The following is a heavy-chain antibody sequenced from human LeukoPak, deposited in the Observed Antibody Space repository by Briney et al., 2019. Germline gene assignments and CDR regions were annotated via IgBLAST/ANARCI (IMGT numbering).Heavy chain of an antibody. D-gene: IGHD3-9*01. J-gene: IGHJ5*02. CDR1: GGSFSGYY. Sequence: PSETLSLTCSVYGGSFSGYYWSWIRQPPGKGLEWIGYIYYSGSTNHNPSLKSRVTISVDTSKNQFSLKLSSVTAADTAVYYCARVDRYYDILTGYYPTNWFDPWGQGTLVTVSS. V-gene: IGHV4-59*01. CDR3: ARVDRYYDILTGYYPTNWFDP. CDR2: IYYSGST.